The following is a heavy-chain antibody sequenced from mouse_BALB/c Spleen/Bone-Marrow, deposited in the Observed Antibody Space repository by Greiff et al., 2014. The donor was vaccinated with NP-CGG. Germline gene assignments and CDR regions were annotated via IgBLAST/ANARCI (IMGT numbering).Heavy chain of an antibody. D-gene: IGHD2-14*01. CDR1: GYTFTSYV. CDR3: AIEGRYDGFAY. CDR2: INPYNDGT. Sequence: EVKLQESGPELVKPGASVKMSCKASGYTFTSYVMHWVKQKRGQGLEWIGYINPYNDGTKYNEKFKGKATLTSDKSSSTAYMKLSSLTSEDSAVYYCAIEGRYDGFAYWGQGTLVTVSA. J-gene: IGHJ3*01. V-gene: IGHV1-14*01.